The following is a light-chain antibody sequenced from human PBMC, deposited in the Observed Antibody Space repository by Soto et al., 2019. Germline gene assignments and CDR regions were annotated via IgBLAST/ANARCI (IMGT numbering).Light chain of an antibody. CDR2: EVT. CDR3: SSYAGNNNMV. CDR1: SSDIGDYNY. V-gene: IGLV2-8*01. J-gene: IGLJ2*01. Sequence: QSVLTQPPSASGSPGQSVTFSCTGTSSDIGDYNYVSWYQQHPGKAPKLMIYEVTKRPSGVPDRFSGSKSGNTASLTVSGLQADDEADYYCSSYAGNNNMVFGGGTKLTVL.